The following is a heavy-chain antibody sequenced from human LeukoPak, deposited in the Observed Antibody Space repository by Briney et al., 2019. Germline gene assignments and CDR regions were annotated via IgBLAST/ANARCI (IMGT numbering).Heavy chain of an antibody. J-gene: IGHJ6*03. D-gene: IGHD1-14*01. CDR1: GFTFSSYW. CDR3: AKPRYSCYYYMDV. CDR2: IKQDGSEK. Sequence: GVSLTLSCAASGFTFSSYWMIWVRQAPGKGLEWVANIKQDGSEKQYVDPVKGRFTISRDNSKISLYLQMNSLRAEDKAVYYCAKPRYSCYYYMDVWGKGTTVTISS. V-gene: IGHV3-7*03.